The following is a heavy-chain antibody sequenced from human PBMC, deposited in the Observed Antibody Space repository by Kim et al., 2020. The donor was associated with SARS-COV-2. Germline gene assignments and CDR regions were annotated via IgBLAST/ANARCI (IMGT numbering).Heavy chain of an antibody. D-gene: IGHD1-26*01. V-gene: IGHV1-69*01. Sequence: QKFQGRVTITADESTSTAYMELSSLRSEDTAVYYCARARGIVGATGAFDIWGQGTMVTVSS. CDR3: ARARGIVGATGAFDI. J-gene: IGHJ3*02.